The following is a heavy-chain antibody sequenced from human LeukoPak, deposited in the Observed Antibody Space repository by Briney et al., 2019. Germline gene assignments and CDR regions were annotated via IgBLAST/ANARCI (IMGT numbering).Heavy chain of an antibody. CDR2: IYYSGST. CDR3: ARDLGTRLDY. J-gene: IGHJ4*02. Sequence: SETLSLTCTVSGGSISSYYWSWIRQPPGKGLEWIGYIYYSGSTNYNPSLKSRVTISVDTSKNQFSLKLSSMTAADTAVYYCARDLGTRLDYWGQGTLVTVSS. V-gene: IGHV4-59*01. D-gene: IGHD6-25*01. CDR1: GGSISSYY.